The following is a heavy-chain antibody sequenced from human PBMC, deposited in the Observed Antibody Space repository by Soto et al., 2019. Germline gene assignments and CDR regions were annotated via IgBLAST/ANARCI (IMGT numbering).Heavy chain of an antibody. Sequence: GGSLRLSCAASGFTFSSYAMSWVRQAPGKGLEWVSAISGSGGSTYYADSVKGWFTISRDNSKNTLYLQMNSLRAEDTAVYYCAKDRAYSSGWNYFDYWGQGTLVTVSS. J-gene: IGHJ4*02. V-gene: IGHV3-23*01. CDR3: AKDRAYSSGWNYFDY. D-gene: IGHD6-19*01. CDR1: GFTFSSYA. CDR2: ISGSGGST.